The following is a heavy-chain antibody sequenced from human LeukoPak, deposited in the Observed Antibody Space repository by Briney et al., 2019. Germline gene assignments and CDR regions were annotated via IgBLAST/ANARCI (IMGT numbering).Heavy chain of an antibody. CDR3: TKDRYCTYSRCPTDY. CDR1: GFNLEEYA. V-gene: IGHV3-9*01. Sequence: GGSLRLSCVASGFNLEEYAMHWVRQAPGKGLGWVSSISGNSGIVGYADSVKGRFTISRDNAKNSLYLQMNSLRAEDTALYYCTKDRYCTYSRCPTDYWGQGTLVTVSS. J-gene: IGHJ4*02. CDR2: ISGNSGIV. D-gene: IGHD2-8*01.